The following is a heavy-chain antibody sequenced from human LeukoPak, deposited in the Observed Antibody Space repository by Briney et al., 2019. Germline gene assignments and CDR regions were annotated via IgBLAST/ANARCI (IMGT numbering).Heavy chain of an antibody. CDR1: GFTFSDYY. D-gene: IGHD4-17*01. Sequence: PGGSLRLSCAASGFTFSDYYMSWVRQAPGKGLEWVSAISGSGGSTYCADSVKGRFTISRDNSKNTLYLQMNSLGAEDTAVYYCAKAAGTSDYGDYPYYFDYWGQGTLVTVSS. CDR2: ISGSGGST. V-gene: IGHV3-23*01. CDR3: AKAAGTSDYGDYPYYFDY. J-gene: IGHJ4*02.